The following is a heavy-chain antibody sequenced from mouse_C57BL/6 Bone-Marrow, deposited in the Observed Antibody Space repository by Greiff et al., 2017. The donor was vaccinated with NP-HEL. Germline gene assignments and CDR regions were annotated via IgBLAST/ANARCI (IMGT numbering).Heavy chain of an antibody. CDR2: IDPSDSYT. J-gene: IGHJ3*01. CDR1: GYTFTSYW. Sequence: VQLQQPGAELVKPGASVKLSCKASGYTFTSYWMQWVNQRPGQGLEWIGEIDPSDSYTNYNQKFKGKATLTVDTSSSTAYMQLSSLTSEDSAVYYCAKGTRFAYWGQGTLVTVSA. V-gene: IGHV1-50*01. CDR3: AKGTRFAY. D-gene: IGHD3-3*01.